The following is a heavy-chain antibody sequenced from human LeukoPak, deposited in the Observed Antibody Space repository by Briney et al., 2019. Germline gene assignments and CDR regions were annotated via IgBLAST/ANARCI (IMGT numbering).Heavy chain of an antibody. Sequence: GASVKVSCKASGGTFSSYAISWVRQAPGQGLEWMGGIIPIFGTANYAQKFLGRVTITADESTSTAYMELSSLRSEDTAVYYCARVLGDSSGYYYGHDAFDIWGQGTMVTVSS. CDR3: ARVLGDSSGYYYGHDAFDI. J-gene: IGHJ3*02. CDR2: IIPIFGTA. V-gene: IGHV1-69*13. CDR1: GGTFSSYA. D-gene: IGHD3-22*01.